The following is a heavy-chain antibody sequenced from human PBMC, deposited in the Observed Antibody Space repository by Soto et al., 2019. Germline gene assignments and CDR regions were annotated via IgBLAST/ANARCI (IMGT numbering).Heavy chain of an antibody. J-gene: IGHJ4*02. CDR3: AKDRRDGEYNSVYDF. CDR1: GFRFSDYG. CDR2: MSFDGTYK. D-gene: IGHD4-17*01. Sequence: SGGGVVQPGRSLRLSCIGSGFRFSDYGMHWVRQAPGKGLEWVAMMSFDGTYKYSADSVKGRFIISRDNSKNTLYLQMNSLRAEDTAVYHCAKDRRDGEYNSVYDFWGQGTLVTVSS. V-gene: IGHV3-30*18.